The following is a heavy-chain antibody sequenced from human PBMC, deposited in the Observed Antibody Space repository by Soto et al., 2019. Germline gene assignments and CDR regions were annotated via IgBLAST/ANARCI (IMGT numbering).Heavy chain of an antibody. CDR3: TKTPRSYYYYMDV. V-gene: IGHV3-23*01. J-gene: IGHJ6*03. Sequence: EVQVLESGGGLVQPGGSLRLSCVASGFTFSTYAMNWVRQAPGKGLEWVSGISGSGSDRYYADSVRGRFTISRDNSNNTPNLQMDRLRAGDTAIYYCTKTPRSYYYYMDVWGKGTTVTVSS. CDR2: ISGSGSDR. D-gene: IGHD3-10*01. CDR1: GFTFSTYA.